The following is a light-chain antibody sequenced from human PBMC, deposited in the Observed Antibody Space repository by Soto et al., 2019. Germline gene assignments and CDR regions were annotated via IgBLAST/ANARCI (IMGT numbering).Light chain of an antibody. CDR1: SGSIGSNY. J-gene: IGLJ3*02. V-gene: IGLV6-57*01. CDR3: QSNGNYWM. Sequence: NFMLTQPHSVSESPGKTVTISCTRSSGSIGSNYVQWYQQRPGSSPTTVIYEDNQRPSGVPDRFSGSIDSSSNSASLTISGLKTEDEADYYCQSNGNYWMFGGGTKLTVL. CDR2: EDN.